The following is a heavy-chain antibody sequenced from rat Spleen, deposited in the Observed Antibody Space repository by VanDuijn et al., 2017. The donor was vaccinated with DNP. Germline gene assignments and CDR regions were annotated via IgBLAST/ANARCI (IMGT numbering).Heavy chain of an antibody. CDR2: ITNSGGST. Sequence: EVQLVESGGGLVQPGRSLKLSCAASGFTFSDYWMTWSRQAPGKGLEWVASITNSGGSTFYPDSVKGRFTISRDNARNTLYLQMDSLRSEDTATYYCARSDSYGFPYWGQGTLVTVSS. CDR3: ARSDSYGFPY. V-gene: IGHV5-31*01. J-gene: IGHJ3*01. CDR1: GFTFSDYW. D-gene: IGHD1-2*01.